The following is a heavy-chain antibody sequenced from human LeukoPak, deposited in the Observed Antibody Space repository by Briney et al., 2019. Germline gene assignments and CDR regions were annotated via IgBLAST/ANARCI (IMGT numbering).Heavy chain of an antibody. V-gene: IGHV1-69*06. D-gene: IGHD3-22*01. CDR2: IIPIFGTA. CDR1: GGTFSSYA. CDR3: ARGNYYDTPDY. Sequence: ASVKVSCKDSGGTFSSYAISWVRQDPGQGLEWMGGIIPIFGTANYAQKFEGRVTTTADKSTSTAYMELSSLRSEATAVYYCARGNYYDTPDYWGQGTLVTVSS. J-gene: IGHJ4*02.